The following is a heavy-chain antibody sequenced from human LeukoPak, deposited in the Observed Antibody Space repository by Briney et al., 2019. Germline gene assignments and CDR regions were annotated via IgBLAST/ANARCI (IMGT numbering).Heavy chain of an antibody. Sequence: SQTLSLTCTVSGGSISSGGYYWSWIRQHPGKGLEWIGYIYYSGSTYYNPSLKSRVTISVDTSKNQFSLKLSSVTAADTAVYYCARYILGVVRWFDPWGQGTLVTVSS. J-gene: IGHJ5*02. V-gene: IGHV4-31*03. CDR2: IYYSGST. D-gene: IGHD3-10*01. CDR1: GGSISSGGYY. CDR3: ARYILGVVRWFDP.